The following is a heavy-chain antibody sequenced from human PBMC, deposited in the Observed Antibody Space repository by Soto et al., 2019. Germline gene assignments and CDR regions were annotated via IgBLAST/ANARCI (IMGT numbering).Heavy chain of an antibody. D-gene: IGHD2-15*01. Sequence: PSETLSLTCTVSGGSISSYYWSWIRQPPGKGLEWIGYIYYSGSTNYNPSLKGRVTISVDTSKNQFSLKLSSVTAADTAVYYCAREDRSCSGGSCYLPPEYYYYMDVWGKGTTVTVSS. J-gene: IGHJ6*03. CDR3: AREDRSCSGGSCYLPPEYYYYMDV. CDR1: GGSISSYY. CDR2: IYYSGST. V-gene: IGHV4-59*01.